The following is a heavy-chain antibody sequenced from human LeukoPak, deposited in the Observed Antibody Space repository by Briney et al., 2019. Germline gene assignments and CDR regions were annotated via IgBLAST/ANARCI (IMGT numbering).Heavy chain of an antibody. D-gene: IGHD5-12*01. J-gene: IGHJ4*02. CDR3: VQSSPTIDY. V-gene: IGHV3-74*01. CDR1: GFTFSSYW. CDR2: INSDGSST. Sequence: GGSLRLSCSGSGFTFSSYWMHWVRQAPGKGLVWVSRINSDGSSTTYADSVKDRFTISRDNAKNTMYLQMNSLRVEDTAVYYCVQSSPTIDYWGQGTLVTVSS.